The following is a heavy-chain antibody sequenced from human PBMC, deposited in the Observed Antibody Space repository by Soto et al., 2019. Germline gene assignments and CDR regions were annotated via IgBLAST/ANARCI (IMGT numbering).Heavy chain of an antibody. CDR1: GFTFSYYW. J-gene: IGHJ3*01. V-gene: IGHV3-74*01. D-gene: IGHD5-12*01. CDR2: IHSDGSST. CDR3: ARGDRVDFDL. Sequence: EVQLLESGGGLVQPGESLRLSCAASGFTFSYYWMHWVRQAPGMGLVWVSRIHSDGSSTTYADSVKGRFTISRDNARKTLHLQMNRLTAEDTAVYYYARGDRVDFDLWGQGTVLTVSS.